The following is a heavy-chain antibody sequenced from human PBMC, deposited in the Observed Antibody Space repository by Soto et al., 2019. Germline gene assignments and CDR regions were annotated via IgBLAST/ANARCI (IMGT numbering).Heavy chain of an antibody. CDR2: ISDSGTRT. CDR3: AKVFVATIREGFDY. D-gene: IGHD5-12*01. V-gene: IGHV3-23*01. J-gene: IGHJ4*02. Sequence: EVQLLESGGGLVQPGESLRLSYAASGFTFGQYAMSWVRQAPGKGQEWVSAISDSGTRTYYADSVKGRFTVSRDNSRNTLYLQMNSLRAEDTAVYYCAKVFVATIREGFDYWGQGTLVTVSS. CDR1: GFTFGQYA.